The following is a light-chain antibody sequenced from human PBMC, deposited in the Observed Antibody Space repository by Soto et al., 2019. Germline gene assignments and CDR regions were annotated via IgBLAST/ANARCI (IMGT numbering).Light chain of an antibody. CDR3: SSYTSISSLDV. Sequence: SVLTQPASVSGSPGQSITISCTGSSSDVGGYNYVSWYQQHPGKAPKLMIYEVSNRPSGVSNRFSGSKSGNTASLTISGLQAEDEADYYCSSYTSISSLDVFGTGTKVTVL. J-gene: IGLJ1*01. V-gene: IGLV2-14*01. CDR2: EVS. CDR1: SSDVGGYNY.